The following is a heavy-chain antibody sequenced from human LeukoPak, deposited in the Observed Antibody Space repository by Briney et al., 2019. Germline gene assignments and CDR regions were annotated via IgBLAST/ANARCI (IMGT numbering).Heavy chain of an antibody. CDR1: GYTFTDYY. D-gene: IGHD2-2*01. J-gene: IGHJ5*02. Sequence: EASVKVSCKASGYTFTDYYMHWVQQAPGKGLEWMGLVDPEDGETIYAEKFQGRVTITADTSTDTAYMELSSLRSEDTAVYYCARAPSWYQLRERNWFDPWGQGTLVTVSS. CDR3: ARAPSWYQLRERNWFDP. CDR2: VDPEDGET. V-gene: IGHV1-69-2*01.